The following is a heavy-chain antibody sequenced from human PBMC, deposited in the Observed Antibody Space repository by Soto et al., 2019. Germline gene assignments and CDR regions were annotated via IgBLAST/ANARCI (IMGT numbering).Heavy chain of an antibody. CDR3: AKERVRDFDG. Sequence: VQLVESGGGLVRPGGSLRLSCAASGFTFDDHARHWVRQAPGKGLEWISAITWNSVALDYAASVKGRFTISRDNAKNSLYLQMDNFRPEDTALYYCAKERVRDFDGWGQGTLVTVSS. CDR2: ITWNSVAL. J-gene: IGHJ4*02. V-gene: IGHV3-9*01. CDR1: GFTFDDHA. D-gene: IGHD3-9*01.